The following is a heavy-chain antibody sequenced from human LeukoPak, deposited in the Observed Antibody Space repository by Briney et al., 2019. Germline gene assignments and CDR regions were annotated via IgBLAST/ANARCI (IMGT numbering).Heavy chain of an antibody. J-gene: IGHJ4*02. CDR3: ARDFGAGGYESCYFDY. CDR2: ISSSSSYV. Sequence: GGSLRLSCAASGFTFSSYSMNWVRQAPGKGLEWVSSISSSSSYVYYADSVKGRFTISRDNAKNSLYLQMNSLRAEDTAVYYCARDFGAGGYESCYFDYWGQGTLVTVSS. V-gene: IGHV3-21*01. D-gene: IGHD5-12*01. CDR1: GFTFSSYS.